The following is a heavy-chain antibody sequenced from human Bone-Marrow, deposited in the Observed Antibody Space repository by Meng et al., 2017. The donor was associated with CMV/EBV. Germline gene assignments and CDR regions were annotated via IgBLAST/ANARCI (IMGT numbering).Heavy chain of an antibody. CDR2: INPSGGST. CDR3: ARVWQGWFDP. V-gene: IGHV1-46*01. Sequence: VSCKASGYTFTNYYVHWVRQAPGQGLEWMGVINPSGGSTTYAQKFQGRVTMTRDTSMSTVFMELSSLRSKDTAVYYCARVWQGWFDPWGQGTLVTVSS. D-gene: IGHD3-16*01. J-gene: IGHJ5*02. CDR1: GYTFTNYY.